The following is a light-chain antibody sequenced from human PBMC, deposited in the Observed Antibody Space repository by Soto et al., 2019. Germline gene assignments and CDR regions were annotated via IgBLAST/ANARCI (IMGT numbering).Light chain of an antibody. Sequence: EILMTQSPATLSLSPGEGATLSCRAIQSVSSKVAWYQQRRGQAPRLLIYDASNRATGIPARFSGSGSGTDFTLTISSLEPEDFAVYYCQQRSNWPPKWTFGQGTKVDI. CDR3: QQRSNWPPKWT. V-gene: IGKV3-11*01. CDR1: QSVSSK. CDR2: DAS. J-gene: IGKJ1*01.